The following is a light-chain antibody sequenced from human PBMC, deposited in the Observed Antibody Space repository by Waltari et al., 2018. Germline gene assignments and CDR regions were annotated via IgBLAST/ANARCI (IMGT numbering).Light chain of an antibody. CDR2: EVS. J-gene: IGLJ1*01. CDR3: CSYAGSDTFHYV. V-gene: IGLV2-8*01. Sequence: QSALTQPPSASGSPGQSVTISCTGTSRHVGGYNYFPWYHQHPAKAPKLLIYEVSKRPSGVPDRFSGSKSGDTASLTVSGLQAEDEADYHCCSYAGSDTFHYVFGSGTQVTVL. CDR1: SRHVGGYNY.